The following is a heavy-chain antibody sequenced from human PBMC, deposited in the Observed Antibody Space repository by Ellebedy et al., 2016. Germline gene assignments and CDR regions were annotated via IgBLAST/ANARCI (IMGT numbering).Heavy chain of an antibody. Sequence: GGSLRLXXAASGFTFDDYAMHWVRQAPGKGLEWVSLISWDGGSTYYADSVKGRFTISRDNSKNSLYLQMNSLRAEDTALYYCAKDLPLRRLRGDYYYGMDVWGQGTTVTVSS. CDR3: AKDLPLRRLRGDYYYGMDV. V-gene: IGHV3-43D*03. D-gene: IGHD4-17*01. CDR2: ISWDGGST. J-gene: IGHJ6*02. CDR1: GFTFDDYA.